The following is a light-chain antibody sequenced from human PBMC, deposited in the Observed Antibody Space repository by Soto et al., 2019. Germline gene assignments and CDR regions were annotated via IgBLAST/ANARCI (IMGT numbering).Light chain of an antibody. CDR3: QQYDSYSWT. V-gene: IGKV1-5*01. Sequence: DIQMTQSPSTLSASVGERVTITCRASQSVSNWLAWYQQKPGKAPKLLIYDVSSLESGVPSRFSGSGSGTEFILTISSLQPDDFAACYCQQYDSYSWTFDQGTKVEMK. CDR2: DVS. CDR1: QSVSNW. J-gene: IGKJ1*01.